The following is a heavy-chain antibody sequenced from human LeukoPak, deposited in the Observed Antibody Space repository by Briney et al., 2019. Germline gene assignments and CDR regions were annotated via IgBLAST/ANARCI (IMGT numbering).Heavy chain of an antibody. CDR2: GFYGGSA. V-gene: IGHV4-39*01. Sequence: PSETLSLTCTVSGASISSSNDYWGWIRQAPGKGLEWIGSGFYGGSAHYNPSLKSRATISVDTSRNQFSLKLSSVTAADAAMYYCARQFATASADTRGYFDFWGQGTVVTDSS. J-gene: IGHJ4*02. CDR3: ARQFATASADTRGYFDF. CDR1: GASISSSNDY. D-gene: IGHD2-2*01.